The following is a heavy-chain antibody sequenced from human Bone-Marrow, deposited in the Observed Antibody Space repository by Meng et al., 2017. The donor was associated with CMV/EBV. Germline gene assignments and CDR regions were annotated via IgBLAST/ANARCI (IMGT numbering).Heavy chain of an antibody. J-gene: IGHJ4*02. D-gene: IGHD1-26*01. Sequence: GGSLRLSCAASGFTFGSYSMNWVRQAPGKGLEWVSYISSSSSTIYYADSVKGRFTISRDNAKNTLYLQMNSLRAEDTAVYYCAKSIVGATRGYWGQGTLVTVSS. CDR1: GFTFGSYS. V-gene: IGHV3-48*04. CDR3: AKSIVGATRGY. CDR2: ISSSSSTI.